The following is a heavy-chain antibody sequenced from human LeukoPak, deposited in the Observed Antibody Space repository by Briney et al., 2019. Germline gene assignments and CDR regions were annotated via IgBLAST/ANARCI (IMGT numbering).Heavy chain of an antibody. CDR1: GFSLSSNS. J-gene: IGHJ4*02. Sequence: PGGSLSLSCAASGFSLSSNSMNWFRQAPGKGLEWVSSMSTSATYIHYADSVKGRFTMSRDNAKNSLYLQMNSLRAEDTAVYYCARAPGQGPEWGQGTLVTVSS. CDR3: ARAPGQGPE. D-gene: IGHD3-10*01. CDR2: MSTSATYI. V-gene: IGHV3-21*01.